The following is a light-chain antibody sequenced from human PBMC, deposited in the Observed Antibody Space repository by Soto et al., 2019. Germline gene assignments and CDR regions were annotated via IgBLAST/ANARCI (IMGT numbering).Light chain of an antibody. CDR3: QQGSTTPIT. CDR1: QNIGSF. Sequence: DIPMTQSPSSLSASIGDSVTITCRASQNIGSFLNWYQQKPGEAPRLLVYSAFRIQSGVPSRFNASGSGTDCTLSISSLQPEDVSTYYCQQGSTTPITLALGTRLEIK. CDR2: SAF. J-gene: IGKJ5*01. V-gene: IGKV1-39*01.